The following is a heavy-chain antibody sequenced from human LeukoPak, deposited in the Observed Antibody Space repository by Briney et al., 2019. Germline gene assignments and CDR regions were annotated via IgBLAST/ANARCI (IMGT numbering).Heavy chain of an antibody. CDR3: AKSLYGGCDY. CDR2: VNGNGGST. D-gene: IGHD3-16*02. Sequence: GGSLRLSCAASGYTFSSYAMSWVRQAPGKGLEWVSGVNGNGGSTSYADSVKGRFTIFRDNSKNTVYLQMNSLRVEDTAVYYCAKSLYGGCDYWGQGTVVTVSS. V-gene: IGHV3-23*01. J-gene: IGHJ4*02. CDR1: GYTFSSYA.